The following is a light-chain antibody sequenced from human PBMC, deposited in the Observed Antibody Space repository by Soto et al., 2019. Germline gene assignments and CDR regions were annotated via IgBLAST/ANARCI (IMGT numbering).Light chain of an antibody. CDR2: GAS. CDR3: QQYNSWSSIT. Sequence: EIVMTQSPATLSVSPGERATLSCRASQSVRSNLAWYQQKPGQAPRLLIYGASTRATGIPGRFSGSWSGTEFALTISSLQSEDLAIYYCQQYNSWSSITFGQGTRLEIK. CDR1: QSVRSN. V-gene: IGKV3-15*01. J-gene: IGKJ5*01.